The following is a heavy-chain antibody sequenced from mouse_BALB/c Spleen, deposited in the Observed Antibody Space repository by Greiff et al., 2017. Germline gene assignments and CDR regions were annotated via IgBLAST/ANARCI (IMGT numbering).Heavy chain of an antibody. D-gene: IGHD2-2*01. Sequence: VQLKQSGAELVKPGASVKLSCTASGFNIKDTYMHWVKQRPEQGLEWIGRIDPANGNTKYDPKFQGKATITADTSSNTAYLQLSSLTSEDTAVYYCAYGYDLAWFAYWGQGTLVTVSA. CDR3: AYGYDLAWFAY. CDR2: IDPANGNT. J-gene: IGHJ3*01. V-gene: IGHV14-3*02. CDR1: GFNIKDTY.